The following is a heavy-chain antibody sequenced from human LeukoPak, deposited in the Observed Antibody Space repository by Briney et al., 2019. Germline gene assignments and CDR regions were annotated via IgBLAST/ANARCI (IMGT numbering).Heavy chain of an antibody. CDR1: GYTFTGYY. CDR2: INPNSGGT. V-gene: IGHV1-2*02. D-gene: IGHD3-22*01. Sequence: ASVKVSCKASGYTFTGYYMHWVRQAPGQGLEWMGWINPNSGGTNYAQKFQGRVTMTRDTSISTAYMELSRLRSEDTAVYYCARRPYYDSSGYYLESWFDPWGQGTLVTVSS. J-gene: IGHJ5*02. CDR3: ARRPYYDSSGYYLESWFDP.